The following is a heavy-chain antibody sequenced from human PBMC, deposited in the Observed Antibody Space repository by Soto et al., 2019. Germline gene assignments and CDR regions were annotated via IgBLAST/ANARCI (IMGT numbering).Heavy chain of an antibody. CDR2: INHSGST. J-gene: IGHJ6*02. Sequence: PSDTLSLTCAVYGGSFSGYYWSWIRQPPGKGLEWIGEINHSGSTNYNPSLKSRVTISVDTSKNQFSLKLSSVTAADTAVYYCARGRRALDVWGQGTTVTVSS. CDR3: ARGRRALDV. CDR1: GGSFSGYY. V-gene: IGHV4-34*01.